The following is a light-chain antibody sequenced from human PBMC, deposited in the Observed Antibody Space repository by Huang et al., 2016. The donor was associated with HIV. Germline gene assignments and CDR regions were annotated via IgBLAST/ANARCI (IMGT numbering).Light chain of an antibody. CDR2: DAS. CDR3: QQRSNWLT. CDR1: QSVGNS. J-gene: IGKJ4*01. V-gene: IGKV3-11*02. Sequence: EIVLTQSPATLSLSPGESATLSCRASQSVGNSLAWYKQRPGQAPGLLCYDASSRATGIPARCSGSGCGRDFTLTISSLEPEDFTVYYCQQRSNWLTFGAGTKVEIK.